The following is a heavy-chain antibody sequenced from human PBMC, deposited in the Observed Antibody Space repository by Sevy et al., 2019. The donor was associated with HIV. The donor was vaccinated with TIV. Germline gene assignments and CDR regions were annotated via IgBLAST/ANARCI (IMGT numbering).Heavy chain of an antibody. Sequence: GGSLRLSCAASGFTFSTYGMHWVRQALGKGLEWVAVISYDGFKTYYADSMKGRFTISRDNSKNTLYLQMNSLRVEDTALYFCAKDGGWYNYAPSDYWGLGTLVTVS. D-gene: IGHD1-1*01. CDR1: GFTFSTYG. CDR3: AKDGGWYNYAPSDY. J-gene: IGHJ4*02. CDR2: ISYDGFKT. V-gene: IGHV3-30*18.